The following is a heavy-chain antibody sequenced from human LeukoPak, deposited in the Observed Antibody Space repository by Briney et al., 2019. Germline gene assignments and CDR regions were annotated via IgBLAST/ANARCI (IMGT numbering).Heavy chain of an antibody. Sequence: GGSLRLSCAASGFTFSSYAMSWVRQAPGKGLEWVSAISGSGGSTYYADSVKGRFTISRDNSKNTLYLQMNSLRAEDTAVYYCARGFSAYYYYDSSGPEYFQHWGQGTLVTVSS. CDR3: ARGFSAYYYYDSSGPEYFQH. D-gene: IGHD3-22*01. CDR2: ISGSGGST. CDR1: GFTFSSYA. J-gene: IGHJ1*01. V-gene: IGHV3-23*01.